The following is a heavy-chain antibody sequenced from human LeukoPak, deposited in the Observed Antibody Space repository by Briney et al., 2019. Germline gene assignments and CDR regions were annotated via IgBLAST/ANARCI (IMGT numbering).Heavy chain of an antibody. Sequence: GASVKVSCKASGYTFTSYAMHWVRQAPGQRLEWMGWINAGNGNTKYSQKFQGRVTITRDTSASTAYMELSSLRSEDTAVYYCARGAPRVLGIDYWDQGTLVTVSS. D-gene: IGHD7-27*01. CDR2: INAGNGNT. CDR3: ARGAPRVLGIDY. V-gene: IGHV1-3*01. J-gene: IGHJ4*02. CDR1: GYTFTSYA.